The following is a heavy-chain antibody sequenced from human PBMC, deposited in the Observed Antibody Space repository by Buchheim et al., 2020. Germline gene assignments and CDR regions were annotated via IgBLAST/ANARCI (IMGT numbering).Heavy chain of an antibody. J-gene: IGHJ4*02. V-gene: IGHV3-30*04. CDR3: ASDHGAPDAVDY. CDR1: GLTFSDYA. CDR2: TSSDGNNE. D-gene: IGHD4-17*01. Sequence: QVQLVESGGGVVQPGRSLRLSCAASGLTFSDYAMHWVRQAPGKGLEWVAATSSDGNNEYYADSVKGQFTISRDNSTDTLYLQMNGLRTEDTAVYYCASDHGAPDAVDYWGQGIL.